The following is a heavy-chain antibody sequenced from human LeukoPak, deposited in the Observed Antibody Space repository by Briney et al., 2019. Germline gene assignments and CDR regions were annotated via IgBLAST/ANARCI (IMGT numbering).Heavy chain of an antibody. J-gene: IGHJ3*02. CDR1: GGSISSSSYY. Sequence: SETLSLTCTVSGGSISSSSYYWGWIRQPPGKGLEWIGGLHYSGSTYYNPSLESRVTISLDTSKNQFSLKLSSVTAADTAVYYCASAWEGYCSGGSCYGAFDIWGQGTLVTVSS. D-gene: IGHD2-15*01. CDR2: LHYSGST. V-gene: IGHV4-39*01. CDR3: ASAWEGYCSGGSCYGAFDI.